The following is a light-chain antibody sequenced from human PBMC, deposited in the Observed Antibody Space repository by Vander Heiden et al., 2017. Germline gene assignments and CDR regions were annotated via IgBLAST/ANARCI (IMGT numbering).Light chain of an antibody. CDR2: QDS. Sequence: SYELTQPPSVSVYPGQTASMTCSGDKLGNKYAFWYQQRPGQSPVLVIYQDSKRPSGIPERFSGSNSGNTATLTISETQAMDEANYYCQAWDSNTAVFGGGTKLSVL. J-gene: IGLJ2*01. V-gene: IGLV3-1*01. CDR1: KLGNKY. CDR3: QAWDSNTAV.